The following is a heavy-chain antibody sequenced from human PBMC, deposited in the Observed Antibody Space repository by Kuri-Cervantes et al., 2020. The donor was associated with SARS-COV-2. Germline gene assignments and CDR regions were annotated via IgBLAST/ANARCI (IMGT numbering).Heavy chain of an antibody. CDR1: GFTFSSYC. CDR2: IYSGGST. D-gene: IGHD3-22*01. V-gene: IGHV3-53*05. J-gene: IGHJ4*02. CDR3: AREVRSGYYDSSGWLSWDY. Sequence: GESLKISCAASGFTFSSYCMNWVRQAPGKGLEWVSVIYSGGSTYYADSVKGRFTISRDNSKNTLYLQMNSLRSEDTAVYYCAREVRSGYYDSSGWLSWDYWGQGTLVTVSS.